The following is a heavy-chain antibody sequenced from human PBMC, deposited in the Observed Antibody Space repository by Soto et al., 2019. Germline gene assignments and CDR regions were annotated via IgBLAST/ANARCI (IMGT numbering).Heavy chain of an antibody. CDR1: GGSISSSSYY. J-gene: IGHJ4*02. CDR3: ARGAVKYFDY. D-gene: IGHD6-19*01. Sequence: SSETLSLTCSVSGGSISSSSYYWGWIRQPPGKGLEWIGSIYYSGNTYYNPSLKSRITISVDTSKNHFSLKLISLTAADTAVYYCARGAVKYFDYWGQGTLVTVYS. V-gene: IGHV4-39*02. CDR2: IYYSGNT.